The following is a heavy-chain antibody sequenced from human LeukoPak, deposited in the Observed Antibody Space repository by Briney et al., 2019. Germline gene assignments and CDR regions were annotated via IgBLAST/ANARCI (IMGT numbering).Heavy chain of an antibody. Sequence: GGSLRLSCIGSGYTFSDYWIHWVRQAPGKGLVWVLRIDGGGRNTNYADSVKGRFTVSRDNAKNTVYLQMNSLSAEDTAVYYCIRDFRIADFWGQGTLVTVSS. CDR3: IRDFRIADF. CDR1: GYTFSDYW. V-gene: IGHV3-74*01. D-gene: IGHD1-14*01. CDR2: IDGGGRNT. J-gene: IGHJ4*02.